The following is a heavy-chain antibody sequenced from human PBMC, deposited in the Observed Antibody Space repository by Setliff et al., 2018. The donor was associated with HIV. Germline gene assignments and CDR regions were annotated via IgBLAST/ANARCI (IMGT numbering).Heavy chain of an antibody. CDR2: IYYTGVT. J-gene: IGHJ4*02. D-gene: IGHD3-10*01. CDR3: ARLDNGSDHYYYFFES. Sequence: PSETLSLTCTVSGGSISSGSYYWGWIRQSPGKGLEWIGSIYYTGVTYYNPSLESRVTISVDTSTNQFSVWLRSVTVADTAVYFCARLDNGSDHYYYFFESWGQGTLVTVSS. CDR1: GGSISSGSYY. V-gene: IGHV4-39*01.